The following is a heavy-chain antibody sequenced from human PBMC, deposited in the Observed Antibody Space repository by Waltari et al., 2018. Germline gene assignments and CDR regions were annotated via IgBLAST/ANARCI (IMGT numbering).Heavy chain of an antibody. J-gene: IGHJ6*03. CDR2: IYTIGST. CDR3: AREGRVRSSTSFYFYYMDV. Sequence: QVQLQESGPGLVKPSETLYLTCTVSGGSISSYYWSWIRQPAGKGLEGIGLIYTIGSTNYSPSLKIRVTMSVDTSKNQFSLKLSSVTAADTAVYYCAREGRVRSSTSFYFYYMDVWGKGTTVTVSS. V-gene: IGHV4-4*07. CDR1: GGSISSYY. D-gene: IGHD2-2*01.